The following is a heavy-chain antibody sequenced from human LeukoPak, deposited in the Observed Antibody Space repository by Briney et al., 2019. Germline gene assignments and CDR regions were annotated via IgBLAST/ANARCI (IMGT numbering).Heavy chain of an antibody. CDR2: INAGNGNT. V-gene: IGHV1-3*01. Sequence: GASVKVSCKASGYTFTSYAMHWVRQAPGQRLEWMGWINAGNGNTKYSQKFQGRVTITRDTSASTAYMELSSLRSEDTAVYYCARDGGSGWSSAFFDHWGQGTLITVSS. CDR1: GYTFTSYA. CDR3: ARDGGSGWSSAFFDH. J-gene: IGHJ4*02. D-gene: IGHD6-19*01.